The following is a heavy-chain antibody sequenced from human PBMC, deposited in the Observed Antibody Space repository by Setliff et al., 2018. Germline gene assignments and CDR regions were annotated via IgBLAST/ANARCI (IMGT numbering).Heavy chain of an antibody. CDR1: GGSFSSYW. Sequence: SCKASGGSFSSYWMYWVRQAPGKGLVWVSRINRDGSYTVYADSVEGRFTISRDNAKNTLYLQMNSLGAEDTAVYYCARDSYTSPDYWGQGTLVTVSS. V-gene: IGHV3-74*01. J-gene: IGHJ4*02. D-gene: IGHD6-13*01. CDR3: ARDSYTSPDY. CDR2: INRDGSYT.